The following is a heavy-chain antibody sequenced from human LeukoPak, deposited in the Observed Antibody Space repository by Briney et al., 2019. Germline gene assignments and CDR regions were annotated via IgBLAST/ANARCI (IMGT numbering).Heavy chain of an antibody. CDR2: ISPAGGTT. Sequence: GGSLRLSCPVSGFAFGSEAMSWVRQSPARGLEWVASISPAGGTTYYADYVKGRFTISRDNSKNTLYLQMNSLRPEDTAVYYCARPMTANAFDIWGQGTMVTVSS. V-gene: IGHV3-23*01. CDR3: ARPMTANAFDI. J-gene: IGHJ3*02. CDR1: GFAFGSEA.